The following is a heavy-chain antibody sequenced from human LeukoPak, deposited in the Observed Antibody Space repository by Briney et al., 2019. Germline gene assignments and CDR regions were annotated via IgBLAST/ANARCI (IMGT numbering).Heavy chain of an antibody. V-gene: IGHV5-51*01. Sequence: GPSDTRYTPSFQGQVTISADKSISTAYLQWSSLKASDTAMYYCARQSDYVWGSYRYRNWFDPWGQGTLVTVSS. CDR2: GPSDT. D-gene: IGHD3-16*02. CDR3: ARQSDYVWGSYRYRNWFDP. J-gene: IGHJ5*02.